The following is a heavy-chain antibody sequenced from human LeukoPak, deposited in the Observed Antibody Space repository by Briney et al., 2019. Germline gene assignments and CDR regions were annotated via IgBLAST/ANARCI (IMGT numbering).Heavy chain of an antibody. V-gene: IGHV4-30-4*01. CDR3: AREGNKYGPGYFDY. J-gene: IGHJ4*02. CDR1: GGSISSGDCY. Sequence: PSQTLSLTCSVSGGSISSGDCYWSWIRQPPGKGLEWIGYIYYSGTTYYNPSLKSRVTISVNTSKNQFSLKLSSVIAADTAVYYCAREGNKYGPGYFDYWGQGTLVTVSS. CDR2: IYYSGTT. D-gene: IGHD1/OR15-1a*01.